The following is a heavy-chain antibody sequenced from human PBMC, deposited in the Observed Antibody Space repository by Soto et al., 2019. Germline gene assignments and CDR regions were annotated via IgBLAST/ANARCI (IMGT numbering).Heavy chain of an antibody. J-gene: IGHJ4*02. CDR1: GFTFDDYA. CDR2: ISWNSGSI. D-gene: IGHD6-13*01. V-gene: IGHV3-9*01. CDR3: AKENAAAGFDY. Sequence: EVQLVESGGGLVQPGRSLRLSCAASGFTFDDYAMHWVRQAPGKGLEWVSGISWNSGSIGYADSVKGRFTISRDNAKNYLYLQMNSLIAEDTALYYCAKENAAAGFDYWGQGTLVTVSS.